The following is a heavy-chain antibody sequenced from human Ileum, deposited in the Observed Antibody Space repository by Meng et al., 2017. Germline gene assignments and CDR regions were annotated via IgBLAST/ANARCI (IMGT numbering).Heavy chain of an antibody. V-gene: IGHV3-53*02. CDR3: VGGFYFQY. J-gene: IGHJ1*01. D-gene: IGHD3-3*01. CDR1: GFTVSYQY. CDR2: IDAGGGT. Sequence: EGQLAETGGGLVQPGGSLRLSCAASGFTVSYQYMNWVRQAPGKGLEWVSVIDAGGGTNYADSVKGRFTIPRDNSKNTLYLQMDSLRAEDTAVYYCVGGFYFQYWGQGTLVTVSS.